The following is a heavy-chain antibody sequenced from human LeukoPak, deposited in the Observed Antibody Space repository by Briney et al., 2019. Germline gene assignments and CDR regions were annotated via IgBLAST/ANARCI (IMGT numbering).Heavy chain of an antibody. J-gene: IGHJ4*02. V-gene: IGHV4-39*01. CDR1: GGSISTNDYY. CDR3: ARHRGSSFLFDY. Sequence: SETLSLTCSVSGGSISTNDYYWDWIRQPPGMGLEYIGSIYYSGSTYYNPSLKSRVTMSVDTSKNQFSLRLSSVTAADTAVYYCARHRGSSFLFDYWGQGTLVTVSS. D-gene: IGHD6-6*01. CDR2: IYYSGST.